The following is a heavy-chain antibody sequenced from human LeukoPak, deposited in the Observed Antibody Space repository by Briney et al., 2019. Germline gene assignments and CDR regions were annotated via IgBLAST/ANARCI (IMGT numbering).Heavy chain of an antibody. CDR3: AKETIDAFDI. D-gene: IGHD3-3*01. V-gene: IGHV3-9*01. J-gene: IGHJ3*02. CDR1: GFTFDDYA. Sequence: PGGSLRLSCAASGFTFDDYAMPWVRQAPGKGLEWVSGISWNSGSIGYADSVKGRFTISRDNAKNSLYLQMNSLRAEDTALYYCAKETIDAFDIWGQGTMVTVSS. CDR2: ISWNSGSI.